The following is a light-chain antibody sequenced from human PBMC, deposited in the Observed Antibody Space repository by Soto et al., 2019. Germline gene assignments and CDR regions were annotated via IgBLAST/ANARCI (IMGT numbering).Light chain of an antibody. J-gene: IGKJ4*01. CDR1: QSVSSSY. CDR3: QQRGNWPS. Sequence: EIVLTQSPGTLSLSPGERATLSCRASQSVSSSYLAWYQQKPGQAPRLLIYGASSRATGIPDRFSGSGSGTDFTLTISRLEPEDFAVYYCQQRGNWPSFGGGTKVEIK. V-gene: IGKV3D-20*02. CDR2: GAS.